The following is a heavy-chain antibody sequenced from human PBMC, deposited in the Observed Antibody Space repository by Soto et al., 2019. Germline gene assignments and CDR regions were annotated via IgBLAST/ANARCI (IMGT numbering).Heavy chain of an antibody. V-gene: IGHV4-59*11. CDR2: VYYSGSS. Sequence: SETLSLTCTVSGGSIDGRYWGWLRQPPGKGLEWIGYVYYSGSSTSNPSLKSRVTMSADTSKNQLSLKVRSVTAADTAVYYCARVGERWQYFDWFYYFDSWGQGALVNVSS. D-gene: IGHD3-9*01. CDR1: GGSIDGRY. J-gene: IGHJ4*02. CDR3: ARVGERWQYFDWFYYFDS.